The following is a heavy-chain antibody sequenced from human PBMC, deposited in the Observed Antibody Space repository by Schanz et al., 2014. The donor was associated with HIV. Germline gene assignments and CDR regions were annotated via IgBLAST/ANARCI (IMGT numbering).Heavy chain of an antibody. CDR2: IVVGSGNT. CDR3: ARAAFSSEYYYGMDV. Sequence: VQLVESGAEVKKPGTSVKVSCKASGFTFTSSAVQWVRQARGQRLEWIGWIVVGSGNTNYAQKFQGRVTIIADESTSTAYMELSSLRSADTAVYFCARAAFSSEYYYGMDVWGQGTTVTVSS. V-gene: IGHV1-58*01. J-gene: IGHJ6*02. D-gene: IGHD3-3*02. CDR1: GFTFTSSA.